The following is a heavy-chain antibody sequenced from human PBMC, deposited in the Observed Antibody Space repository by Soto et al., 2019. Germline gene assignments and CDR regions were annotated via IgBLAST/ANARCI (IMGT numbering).Heavy chain of an antibody. CDR3: ASRTVTVRY. D-gene: IGHD4-4*01. CDR1: GGTISSSAR. Sequence: SGTLTLTCATSGGTISSSARSSCVRQPPGKGLEWVGEISHSGSTNYNPSLKSRVTISLDKSRNQFSLNLNSVTAADTAVYYCASRTVTVRYWGQGTLVTVSS. V-gene: IGHV4-4*02. J-gene: IGHJ4*02. CDR2: ISHSGST.